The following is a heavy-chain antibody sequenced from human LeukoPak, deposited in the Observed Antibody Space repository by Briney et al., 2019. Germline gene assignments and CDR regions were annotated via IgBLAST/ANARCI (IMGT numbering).Heavy chain of an antibody. Sequence: ASVKVSCKASGYSFTSNYIHWVRQAPGQGLEWMGMIYPGDGSTNYAQKFQGRVTITADESTSTAYMELSSLRSEDTAVYYCARVSYDSSGYYYEYWGQGTLVTVSS. J-gene: IGHJ4*02. CDR3: ARVSYDSSGYYYEY. D-gene: IGHD3-22*01. V-gene: IGHV1-46*01. CDR1: GYSFTSNY. CDR2: IYPGDGST.